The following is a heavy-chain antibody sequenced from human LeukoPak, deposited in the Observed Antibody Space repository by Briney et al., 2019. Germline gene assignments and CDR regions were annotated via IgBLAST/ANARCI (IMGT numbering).Heavy chain of an antibody. Sequence: PGGSLRLSCAASGFTVSNTYMSWVRQAPGKGLECISLISSGGSTNYAESVRGRFTISRESSKNTLYLQMHSLRVEDTALYYCARDTPGATGSFDYWGQGTLVTVSS. CDR2: ISSGGST. CDR3: ARDTPGATGSFDY. CDR1: GFTVSNTY. D-gene: IGHD5-12*01. V-gene: IGHV3-53*01. J-gene: IGHJ4*02.